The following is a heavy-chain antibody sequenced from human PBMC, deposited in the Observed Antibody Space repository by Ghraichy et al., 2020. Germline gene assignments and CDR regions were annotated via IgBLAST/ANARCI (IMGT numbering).Heavy chain of an antibody. CDR1: GGSFSGYY. CDR3: ARGLISSTYYYYGMDV. D-gene: IGHD6-13*01. Sequence: SENLSLTCAVYGGSFSGYYWSWIRQPPGKGLEWIGEINHSGSTNYNPSLKSRVTISVDTSKNQFSLKLSSVTAADTAVYYCARGLISSTYYYYGMDVWGQGTTVTVSS. V-gene: IGHV4-34*01. CDR2: INHSGST. J-gene: IGHJ6*02.